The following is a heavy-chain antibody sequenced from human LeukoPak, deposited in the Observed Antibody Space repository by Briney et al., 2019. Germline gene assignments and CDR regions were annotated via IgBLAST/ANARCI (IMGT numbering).Heavy chain of an antibody. Sequence: ASVRVSCKASGYTFSYYGISWVREAPGQGGEWMGWINAYNGNTDYTQKLQGRVTMTTDTSTSTAYMELRSLKSDDAAVYYCARGDSSGYQSVYYGMDVSGQGTTVTVSS. V-gene: IGHV1-18*01. J-gene: IGHJ6*01. D-gene: IGHD3-22*01. CDR2: INAYNGNT. CDR1: GYTFSYYG. CDR3: ARGDSSGYQSVYYGMDV.